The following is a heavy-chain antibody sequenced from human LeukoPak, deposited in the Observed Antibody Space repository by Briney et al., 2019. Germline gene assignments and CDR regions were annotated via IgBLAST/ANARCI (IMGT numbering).Heavy chain of an antibody. J-gene: IGHJ3*02. D-gene: IGHD3-3*01. Sequence: SETLSLTCTVSGCSFSSSSYYWGWIRQPPGKGREGIGSIYYSGSTYYNPPLKSRVTISVDTSKTHFSLQLSSVTAAHTAVYYCARSYYDFWSGYYDAFDIWGQGTMVTVSS. V-gene: IGHV4-39*02. CDR1: GCSFSSSSYY. CDR2: IYYSGST. CDR3: ARSYYDFWSGYYDAFDI.